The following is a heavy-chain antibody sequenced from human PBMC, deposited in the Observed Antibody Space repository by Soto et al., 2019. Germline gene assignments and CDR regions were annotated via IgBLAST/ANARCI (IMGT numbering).Heavy chain of an antibody. J-gene: IGHJ4*02. D-gene: IGHD1-26*01. CDR2: INPSGGNT. CDR1: GYTFNSYY. Sequence: ASVKDSCKASGYTFNSYYMHLVRQAPGQGLEWMGIINPSGGNTNYAQKLQGRVTMTTDTSTSTAYMELRSLRSDDTAVYYCVATYRRYYFDYWGQGTLVTVSS. CDR3: VATYRRYYFDY. V-gene: IGHV1-46*02.